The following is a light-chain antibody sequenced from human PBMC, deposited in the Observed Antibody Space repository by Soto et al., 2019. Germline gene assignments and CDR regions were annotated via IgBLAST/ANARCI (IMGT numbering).Light chain of an antibody. CDR3: RNAKQWRA. J-gene: IGKJ5*01. CDR1: QGLVSSDGNIY. CDR2: KVS. V-gene: IGKV2-24*01. Sequence: IVMTQTPLSSPVTLVQPASTSCKTIQGLVSSDGNIYLNLLQQRPVQPPRLLIYKVSNHFSGVTHRHGGGGAGPEFTQRISSVEAFTVGVYYCRNAKQWRAFGQGKRLEIK.